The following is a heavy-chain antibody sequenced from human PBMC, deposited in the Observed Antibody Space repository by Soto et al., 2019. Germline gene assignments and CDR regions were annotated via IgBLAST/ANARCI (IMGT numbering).Heavy chain of an antibody. CDR1: GFTFSSYG. J-gene: IGHJ4*02. D-gene: IGHD6-13*01. CDR2: ISYGGSNK. Sequence: GGSLRLSCAASGFTFSSYGMHWVRQAPGKGLEWVAVISYGGSNKYYADSVKGRFTISRDNSKNTLYLQMNSLRAEDTAVYYCAKAGRDSSSWYRFDYWGQGTLVTVSS. V-gene: IGHV3-30*18. CDR3: AKAGRDSSSWYRFDY.